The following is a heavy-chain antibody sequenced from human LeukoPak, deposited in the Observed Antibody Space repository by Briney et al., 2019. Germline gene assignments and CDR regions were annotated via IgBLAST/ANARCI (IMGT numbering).Heavy chain of an antibody. CDR2: ISYDGSNK. V-gene: IGHV3-30*18. CDR3: AKEYYDFWSGYYTSQTYYHYYGMDV. CDR1: GFTFSSYG. J-gene: IGHJ6*02. Sequence: GGSLRLSCAASGFTFSSYGMHWVRQAPGKGLEWVAVISYDGSNKYYADSVKGRFTISRDNSKNTLYLQMNSLRAEDTAVYYCAKEYYDFWSGYYTSQTYYHYYGMDVWGQGTTVTVSS. D-gene: IGHD3-3*01.